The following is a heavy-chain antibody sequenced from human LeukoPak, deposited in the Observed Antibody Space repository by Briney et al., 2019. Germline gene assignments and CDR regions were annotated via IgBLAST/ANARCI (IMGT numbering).Heavy chain of an antibody. CDR1: GFTVSSNY. V-gene: IGHV3-66*02. CDR2: IYSGGRR. Sequence: GGSLRLSCAASGFTVSSNYMSWVRQAPGKGLEGGSVIYSGGRRYYSDSVKGPFTISRDNSKNTLYLQINSLRAEDTAVYYCARDTRTTVIPYFDYWGQGTLVTVSS. CDR3: ARDTRTTVIPYFDY. J-gene: IGHJ4*02. D-gene: IGHD4-17*01.